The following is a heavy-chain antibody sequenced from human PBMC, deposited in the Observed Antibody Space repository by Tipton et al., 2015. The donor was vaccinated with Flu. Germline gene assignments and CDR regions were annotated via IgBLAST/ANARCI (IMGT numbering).Heavy chain of an antibody. D-gene: IGHD4-17*01. CDR3: AKDLHGDYADYFDS. CDR2: IGRSGDRP. CDR1: GFTFSSYA. J-gene: IGHJ4*02. V-gene: IGHV3-23*01. Sequence: TASGFTFSSYAMTWVRQAPGKGLEWVSGIGRSGDRPHYADSVNGRFTISRDNSKNTLFLLMNSLRAEDTAIYYCAKDLHGDYADYFDSWGQGTLVTVSS.